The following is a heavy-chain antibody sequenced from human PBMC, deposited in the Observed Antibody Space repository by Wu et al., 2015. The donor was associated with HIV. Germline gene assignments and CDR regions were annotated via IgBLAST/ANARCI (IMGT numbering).Heavy chain of an antibody. Sequence: QVQLVQSGAEVKKPGASVKVSCKASGYTFIDYYMHWVRQAPGQGLEWMGWINPNSGGTNYAQKFQGRVMMTRDTSISTAYMELSRLTSDDMAVYYCASARVRATVXDAFDIVGQGTMVSVSS. V-gene: IGHV1-2*02. CDR1: GYTFIDYY. CDR2: INPNSGGT. J-gene: IGHJ3*02. D-gene: IGHD1-1*01. CDR3: ASARVRATVXDAFDI.